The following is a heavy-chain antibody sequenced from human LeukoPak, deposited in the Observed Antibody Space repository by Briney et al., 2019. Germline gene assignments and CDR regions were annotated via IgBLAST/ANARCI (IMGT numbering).Heavy chain of an antibody. J-gene: IGHJ6*02. Sequence: GGSLRLSCAASGFTFSSYAMTWVRQAPGEGLQWVSGISGSGTSAYYADSVRGRFTISRDNSKNTLYLQMNSLRAEDTAVYYCAREHNYYDGSGPNHYFYHGMDVWGQGTTVTVSS. CDR3: AREHNYYDGSGPNHYFYHGMDV. CDR1: GFTFSSYA. D-gene: IGHD3-22*01. CDR2: ISGSGTSA. V-gene: IGHV3-23*01.